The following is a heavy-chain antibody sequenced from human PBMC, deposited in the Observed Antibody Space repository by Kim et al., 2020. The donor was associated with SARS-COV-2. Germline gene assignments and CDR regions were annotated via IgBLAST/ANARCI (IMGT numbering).Heavy chain of an antibody. Sequence: GGSLRLSCAASGFTFDDYTMHWVRQAPGKGLEWVSLISWDGGSTYYADSVKGRFTISRDNSKNSLYLQMNSLRTEDTALYYCAKDRSSSWFGYFDYWGQGTLVTVSS. J-gene: IGHJ4*02. V-gene: IGHV3-43*01. D-gene: IGHD6-13*01. CDR1: GFTFDDYT. CDR2: ISWDGGST. CDR3: AKDRSSSWFGYFDY.